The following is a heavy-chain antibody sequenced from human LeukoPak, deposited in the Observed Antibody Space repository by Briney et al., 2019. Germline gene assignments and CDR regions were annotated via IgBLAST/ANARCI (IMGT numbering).Heavy chain of an antibody. V-gene: IGHV3-66*01. CDR2: FYSGGST. J-gene: IGHJ1*01. CDR1: GFTVSDNY. CDR3: ASSCWSSEYFHY. Sequence: PGGSLRLSCAASGFTVSDNYMSWVRQAPGKGLEWVSVFYSGGSTRYADSVKGRFTISRDNSKNTLYLQLNSLRAEDTAVYFCASSCWSSEYFHYWGQGTLVTVSS. D-gene: IGHD6-13*01.